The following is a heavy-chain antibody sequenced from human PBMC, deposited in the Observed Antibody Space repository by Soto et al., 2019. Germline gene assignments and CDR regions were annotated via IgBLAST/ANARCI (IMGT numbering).Heavy chain of an antibody. CDR2: ISGSGGST. CDR3: AKDAVVVPPVGVTLGVWGWFDP. J-gene: IGHJ5*02. V-gene: IGHV3-23*01. CDR1: GFTFSSYA. Sequence: EVQLLESGGGLVQPGGSLRLSCAASGFTFSSYAMSWVRQAPGKGLEWVSAISGSGGSTYYADSVKGRFTISRDNSKNTLYLQMNSLRAEDTAVYYCAKDAVVVPPVGVTLGVWGWFDPWGQGTLVTVSS. D-gene: IGHD2-15*01.